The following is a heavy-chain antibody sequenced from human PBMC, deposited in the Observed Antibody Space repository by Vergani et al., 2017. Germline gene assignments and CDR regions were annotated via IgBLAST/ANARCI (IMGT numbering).Heavy chain of an antibody. CDR2: ISSSGSTI. CDR3: ARDWATNLWNYYYYYGMDV. J-gene: IGHJ6*02. V-gene: IGHV3-11*01. D-gene: IGHD5-24*01. Sequence: QVQLVESGGGLVKPGGSLRLSCAASGFTFSDYYMSWIRQAPGKGLEWVSYISSSGSTIYYADSVKGRFTISRDNAKNSLNLQMNSLRAEDTAVYYCARDWATNLWNYYYYYGMDVWGQGTTVTVSS. CDR1: GFTFSDYY.